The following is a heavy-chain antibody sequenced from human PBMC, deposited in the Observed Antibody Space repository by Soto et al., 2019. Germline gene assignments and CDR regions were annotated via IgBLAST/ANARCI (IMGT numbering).Heavy chain of an antibody. J-gene: IGHJ6*02. CDR1: GGTFSSYA. V-gene: IGHV1-69*12. CDR3: ARHSCCSTPNYYYGMDV. Sequence: QVQLVQSGAEVKKPGSSVKVSCKASGGTFSSYAISWVRQAPGQGLEWMGGITPIFGTANYAQKFQGRVTITADESTSTAYMELSSLRSEDTAVYYSARHSCCSTPNYYYGMDVWGQGTTVTVSS. D-gene: IGHD2-15*01. CDR2: ITPIFGTA.